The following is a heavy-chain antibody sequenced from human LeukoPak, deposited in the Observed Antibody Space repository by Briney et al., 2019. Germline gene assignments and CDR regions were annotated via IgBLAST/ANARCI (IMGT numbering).Heavy chain of an antibody. D-gene: IGHD2-2*01. V-gene: IGHV1-24*01. Sequence: ASVKVSCKVSGYTLTELPMHWVRQAPGKGLEWLGGFDPEDGETIYAQKFQGRVTMTEDTSTDTAYMELSSLRSEDTAVYYCATRIVVVPAAANLRLYYFDYWGQGTLVTVSS. CDR2: FDPEDGET. J-gene: IGHJ4*02. CDR3: ATRIVVVPAAANLRLYYFDY. CDR1: GYTLTELP.